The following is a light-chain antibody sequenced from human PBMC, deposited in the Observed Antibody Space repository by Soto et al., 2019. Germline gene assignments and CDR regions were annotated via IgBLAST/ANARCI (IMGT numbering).Light chain of an antibody. Sequence: DLQMTQSPSSLSASVGDRVTITCRASQTISPYLSWYQQKPGKAPKLLIYAASTLQSGVPSRFSGGGSGADFTLTISSLQPEDIGTYYCQQSYSSPDTFGQGTRLEIK. V-gene: IGKV1-39*01. CDR1: QTISPY. CDR2: AAS. CDR3: QQSYSSPDT. J-gene: IGKJ2*01.